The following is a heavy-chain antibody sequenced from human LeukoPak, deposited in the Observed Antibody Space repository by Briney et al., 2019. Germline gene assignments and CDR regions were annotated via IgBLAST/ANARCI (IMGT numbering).Heavy chain of an antibody. D-gene: IGHD5-18*01. CDR1: GFTFSSYE. J-gene: IGHJ4*02. CDR2: ISSSGSTI. V-gene: IGHV3-48*03. Sequence: GGSLRLSCAASGFTFSSYEMNWVRQAPGKGLDWVSYISSSGSTIYYADSVKGRFTISRDNAKNSLYLQMNSLRAEDTAVYYCARDDGYSYGVDYWGQGTLVTVSS. CDR3: ARDDGYSYGVDY.